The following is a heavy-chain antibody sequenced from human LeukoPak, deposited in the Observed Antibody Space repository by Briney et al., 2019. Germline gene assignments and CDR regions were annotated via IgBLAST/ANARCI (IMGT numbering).Heavy chain of an antibody. V-gene: IGHV4-39*01. CDR2: IYYSGST. CDR1: GGSISSSSYY. D-gene: IGHD6-19*01. J-gene: IGHJ4*02. CDR3: ARNFRDSSGSLIDY. Sequence: SETLSLTCTVSGGSISSSSYYWGWIRQPPGKGLEWIGSIYYSGSTYYNPSLKSRVTISVDTSKNQFFLKLSSVTAADTAVYYCARNFRDSSGSLIDYWGQGTLVTVSS.